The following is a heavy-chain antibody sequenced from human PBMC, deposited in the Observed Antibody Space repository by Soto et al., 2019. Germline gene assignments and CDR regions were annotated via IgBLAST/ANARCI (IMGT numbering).Heavy chain of an antibody. CDR2: FHYSANT. D-gene: IGHD3-16*01. J-gene: IGHJ5*02. V-gene: IGHV4-59*01. Sequence: QVQLQESGPGLVKPSETLSLTCTVSGDSISSNYWSWIRQPPGKGLEWIGYFHYSANTNYNPSLKSRVIISVDTSKNQFFLKWTSVTATDTAVYYCAKTKEGGFDPWGQGILVTVSS. CDR3: AKTKEGGFDP. CDR1: GDSISSNY.